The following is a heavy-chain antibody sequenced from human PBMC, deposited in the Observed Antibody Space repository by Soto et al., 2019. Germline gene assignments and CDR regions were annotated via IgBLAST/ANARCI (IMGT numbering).Heavy chain of an antibody. D-gene: IGHD1-26*01. CDR1: GFTFSSYE. Sequence: PWGSLRLSCAASGFTFSSYEMNWVRQAPGKGLEWVSYISSSGSTIYYADSVKGRFTISRDNAKNSLYLQMNSLRAEDTAVYYCARDFSGSPGRGLLLNYYGMDVWGQGTTVTVSS. CDR3: ARDFSGSPGRGLLLNYYGMDV. V-gene: IGHV3-48*03. CDR2: ISSSGSTI. J-gene: IGHJ6*02.